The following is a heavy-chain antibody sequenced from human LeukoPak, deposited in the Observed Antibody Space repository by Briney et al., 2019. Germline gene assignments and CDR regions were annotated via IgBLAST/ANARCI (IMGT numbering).Heavy chain of an antibody. CDR1: GGSLSGYY. CDR3: EGRMSMGIEY. CDR2: INHGGST. Sequence: LSETLSPACAVYGGSLSGYYWSWIRQTPGKGLEWIGEINHGGSTNYNPSLKSRVTMSVDTSKNHFSLKLSSVTAADTAVYAREGRMSMGIEYWGQGTLVTVSS. D-gene: IGHD4/OR15-4a*01. J-gene: IGHJ4*02. V-gene: IGHV4-34*01.